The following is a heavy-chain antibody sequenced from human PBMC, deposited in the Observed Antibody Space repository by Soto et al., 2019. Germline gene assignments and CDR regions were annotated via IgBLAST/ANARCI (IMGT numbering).Heavy chain of an antibody. CDR1: GGTFSSYP. CDR3: ARRDSHGFFRYFDN. V-gene: IGHV1-69*06. CDR2: TNGNLGTG. Sequence: QVQLVQSGAEVKRPGSSVKVSCKASGGTFSSYPISWVRQAPGQGLEWMGGTNGNLGTGNYAQKFRGRLTITTDISTTTAYMELSSLTSEDTAVYYCARRDSHGFFRYFDNWDQGTLVTVSS. D-gene: IGHD3-10*01. J-gene: IGHJ4*02.